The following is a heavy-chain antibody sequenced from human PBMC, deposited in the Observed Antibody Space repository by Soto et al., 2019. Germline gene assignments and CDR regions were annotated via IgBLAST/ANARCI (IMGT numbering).Heavy chain of an antibody. V-gene: IGHV3-23*01. CDR2: ITATDGNT. D-gene: IGHD4-4*01. CDR3: AKDEGTSSTVFDY. J-gene: IGHJ4*02. CDR1: GFNFKAYA. Sequence: EVQLLESGGASVQPGGSLRLSCVASGFNFKAYAMGWVRQAPGKGLEWVSSITATDGNTYYADSVRGRFTISRDNSRNFLCLQMNGLRPEDSALYYCAKDEGTSSTVFDYWGQGTLVTVSS.